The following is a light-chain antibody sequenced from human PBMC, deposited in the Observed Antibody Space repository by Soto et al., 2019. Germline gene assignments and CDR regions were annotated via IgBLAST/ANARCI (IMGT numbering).Light chain of an antibody. CDR2: DVS. V-gene: IGLV2-14*03. CDR1: ISDVGSYNY. CDR3: GSYTTSSNYV. J-gene: IGLJ1*01. Sequence: QSVLTQPASVSGSPGQSITISCTGTISDVGSYNYVSWYQQYPGKAPKLMIYDVSTRPSGVSDRFSGSKSGNTASLTISGLRAEEEADYYCGSYTTSSNYVFGTGTKVTVL.